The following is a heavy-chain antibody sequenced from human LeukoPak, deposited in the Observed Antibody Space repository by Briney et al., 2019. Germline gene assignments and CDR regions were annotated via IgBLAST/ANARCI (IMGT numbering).Heavy chain of an antibody. Sequence: GGPLRLSCAASGFTFSSYWMSWVRQAPGKGLEWVANIKQDGSEKYYVDSVKGRFTISRDNAKNSLYLQMNSLRAEDTAVYYCARDLAYSSGWYIGYFDYWGQGTLVTVSS. CDR2: IKQDGSEK. V-gene: IGHV3-7*01. J-gene: IGHJ4*02. D-gene: IGHD6-19*01. CDR3: ARDLAYSSGWYIGYFDY. CDR1: GFTFSSYW.